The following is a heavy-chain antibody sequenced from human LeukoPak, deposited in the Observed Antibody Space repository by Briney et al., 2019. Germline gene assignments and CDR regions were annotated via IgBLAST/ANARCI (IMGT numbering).Heavy chain of an antibody. CDR3: ARGSVGELLWFGEPMGPFDY. J-gene: IGHJ4*02. CDR2: ISYDGSNK. V-gene: IGHV3-30*04. D-gene: IGHD3-10*01. CDR1: GFTFSSYT. Sequence: PGGSLRLSCAASGFTFSSYTMHWVRQAPGKGVEWGAAISYDGSNKYYADSVKGRFTISRDNSKNTLYLQMNSLRAEDTAVYYCARGSVGELLWFGEPMGPFDYWGQGTLVTVSS.